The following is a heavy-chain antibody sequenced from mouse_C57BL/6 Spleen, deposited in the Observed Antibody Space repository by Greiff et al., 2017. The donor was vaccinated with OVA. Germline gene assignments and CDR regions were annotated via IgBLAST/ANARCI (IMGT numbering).Heavy chain of an antibody. J-gene: IGHJ2*01. CDR2: INPSSGYT. V-gene: IGHV1-4*01. CDR3: AREGITRAFDY. D-gene: IGHD3-1*01. Sequence: VQLQQSGAELARPGASVKMSCKASGYTFTSYTMHWVKQRPGQGLEWIGYINPSSGYTKYNQKFKDKATLTADKSSSTAYMQLSSLTSEDSAVYYWAREGITRAFDYWGQGTTLTVSS. CDR1: GYTFTSYT.